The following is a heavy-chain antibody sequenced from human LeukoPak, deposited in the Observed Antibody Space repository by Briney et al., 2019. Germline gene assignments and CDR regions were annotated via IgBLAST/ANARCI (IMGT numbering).Heavy chain of an antibody. CDR2: IYHSGST. CDR3: ARAWGPVYYDSSGYYSDY. V-gene: IGHV4-38-2*02. CDR1: GYSISSGYY. J-gene: IGHJ4*02. D-gene: IGHD3-22*01. Sequence: SETLSLTCTVSGYSISSGYYWGWIRQPPGKGLEWIGSIYHSGSTYYNPSLKSRVTISVDTSKNQFSLKLNSVTAADTAVYYCARAWGPVYYDSSGYYSDYWGQGTLVTVSS.